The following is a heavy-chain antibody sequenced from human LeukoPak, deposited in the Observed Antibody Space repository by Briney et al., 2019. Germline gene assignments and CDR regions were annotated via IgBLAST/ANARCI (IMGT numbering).Heavy chain of an antibody. Sequence: SVKVSCKASGATFSSYAISLVRQAPGQGLEWMGGIIPIFGTANYAQKFQGRVTITADESTSTAYMELSSQRCDDTDVYYCARDGHTGATIFHWFDPWGQGTLVTFSS. CDR3: ARDGHTGATIFHWFDP. CDR2: IIPIFGTA. J-gene: IGHJ5*02. CDR1: GATFSSYA. D-gene: IGHD3-9*01. V-gene: IGHV1-69*01.